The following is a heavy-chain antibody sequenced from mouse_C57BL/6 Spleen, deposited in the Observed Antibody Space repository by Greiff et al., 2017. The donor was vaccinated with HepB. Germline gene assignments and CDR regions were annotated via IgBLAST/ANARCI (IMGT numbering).Heavy chain of an antibody. J-gene: IGHJ2*01. D-gene: IGHD2-4*01. CDR3: ARDRPSTMITAPLDY. CDR2: ISDGGSYT. V-gene: IGHV5-4*01. Sequence: GQGVESGGGLVKPGGSLKLSCAASGFTFSSYAMSWVRQTPEKRLEWVATISDGGSYTYYPDNVKGRFTISRDNAKNNLYLQMSHLKSEDTAMYYCARDRPSTMITAPLDYWGQGTTLTVSS. CDR1: GFTFSSYA.